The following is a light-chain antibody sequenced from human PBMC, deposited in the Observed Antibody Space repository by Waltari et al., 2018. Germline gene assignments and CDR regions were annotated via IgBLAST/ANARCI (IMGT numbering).Light chain of an antibody. CDR1: QSISDY. V-gene: IGKV1-39*01. CDR3: QQSYSST. CDR2: GAS. J-gene: IGKJ3*01. Sequence: DIQMTQSPPSLSASVGDRVTITCRASQSISDYLNWYQQKPGKAPKLLFYGASILQSGVPSRFSGSGFGTDFTLTISSLQPEDFATYYCQQSYSSTFGPGTKVDIK.